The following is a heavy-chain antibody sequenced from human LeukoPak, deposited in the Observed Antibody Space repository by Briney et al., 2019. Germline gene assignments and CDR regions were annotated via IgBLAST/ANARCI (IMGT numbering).Heavy chain of an antibody. J-gene: IGHJ3*02. D-gene: IGHD4-17*01. CDR2: ISSSSSYI. CDR1: GFTFSSYS. V-gene: IGHV3-21*01. Sequence: GGSLRLSCAASGFTFSSYSMNWVRQAPGKGLEWVSSISSSSSYIYYADSVKGRFTISRDNAKNSLYLQMNSLRAEDTAVYCCARGVSGDYDAFDIWGQGTMVTVSS. CDR3: ARGVSGDYDAFDI.